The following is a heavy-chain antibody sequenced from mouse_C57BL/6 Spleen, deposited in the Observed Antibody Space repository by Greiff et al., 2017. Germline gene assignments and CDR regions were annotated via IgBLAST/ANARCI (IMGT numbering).Heavy chain of an antibody. D-gene: IGHD4-1*01. Sequence: EVQLVESGGGLVQPGGSLSLSCAASGFTFTDYYMSWVRQPPGKALEWLGFIRNKANGYTTEYSASVKGRFTISRDNSQSILYLQMNALRAEDSATYYCARELGYYYAMDYWGQGTSVTVSS. J-gene: IGHJ4*01. CDR1: GFTFTDYY. CDR2: IRNKANGYTT. V-gene: IGHV7-3*01. CDR3: ARELGYYYAMDY.